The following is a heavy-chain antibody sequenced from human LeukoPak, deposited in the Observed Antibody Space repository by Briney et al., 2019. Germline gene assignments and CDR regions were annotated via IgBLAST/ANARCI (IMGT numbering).Heavy chain of an antibody. V-gene: IGHV3-23*01. CDR1: GFMFSSYA. Sequence: PGRSLRLSCAASGFMFSSYAMSWVRQAPGKGLEWVSAISGSGDNTYYADSVKGRFTISRDNSKNTLYLQMNSLRAEDTAVYYCAKRMGSEGGSSHNWGQGTLVTVSS. CDR3: AKRMGSEGGSSHN. CDR2: ISGSGDNT. J-gene: IGHJ4*02. D-gene: IGHD1-26*01.